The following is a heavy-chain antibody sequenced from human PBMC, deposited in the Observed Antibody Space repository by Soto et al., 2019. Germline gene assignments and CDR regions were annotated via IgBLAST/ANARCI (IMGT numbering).Heavy chain of an antibody. D-gene: IGHD3-16*02. CDR3: ARAVMITFGGVFVMGADALDI. Sequence: ASVKVSCKASGYTFTSYGISWVRQAPGQRLEWMGWVSAYNGNTNYAQKLQGRVTMTTDTSTSTAYMELRSLRSDDTAVYYCARAVMITFGGVFVMGADALDISGQGTMVTVSS. V-gene: IGHV1-18*01. J-gene: IGHJ3*02. CDR1: GYTFTSYG. CDR2: VSAYNGNT.